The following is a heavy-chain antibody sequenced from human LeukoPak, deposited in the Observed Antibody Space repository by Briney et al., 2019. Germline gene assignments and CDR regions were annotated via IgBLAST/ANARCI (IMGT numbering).Heavy chain of an antibody. J-gene: IGHJ5*02. D-gene: IGHD3-22*01. CDR3: ARDVGVIDWFDP. V-gene: IGHV4-59*12. CDR1: GGSISSYY. CDR2: IYYSGST. Sequence: PSETLSLTCTVFGGSISSYYWSWIWQPPGKGLEWIGYIYYSGSTNYNPSLKSRVTISVDTSKNQFSLKLSSVTAADTAVYYCARDVGVIDWFDPWGQGTLVTVSS.